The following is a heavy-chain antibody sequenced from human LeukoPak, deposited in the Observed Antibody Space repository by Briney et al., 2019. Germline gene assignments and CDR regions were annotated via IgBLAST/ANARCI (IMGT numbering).Heavy chain of an antibody. J-gene: IGHJ3*02. Sequence: SETLSLTCTVSGGSISSYYWSWIRQPPGKGLEWIGYIYYSGSTNYNPSLKSRVTISVDTSKNQSSLKLSSVTAADTAVYYCARVGNYYGSGSQPGIDAFDIWGQGTMVTVSS. CDR3: ARVGNYYGSGSQPGIDAFDI. CDR2: IYYSGST. V-gene: IGHV4-59*01. CDR1: GGSISSYY. D-gene: IGHD3-10*01.